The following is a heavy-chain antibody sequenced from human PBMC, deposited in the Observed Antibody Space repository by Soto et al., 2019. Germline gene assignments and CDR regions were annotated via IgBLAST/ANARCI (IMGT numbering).Heavy chain of an antibody. Sequence: GGSLRLSCAASGFTFSSYSMNWVRQAPGKGLEWVSSISSSSSYIYYADSVKGRFTISRDNAKNSLYLQMNSLRVDDTAVYFCVRGLAPLPRSTIDYWGQGTLVTVSS. CDR2: ISSSSSYI. J-gene: IGHJ4*02. CDR1: GFTFSSYS. D-gene: IGHD2-8*01. V-gene: IGHV3-21*01. CDR3: VRGLAPLPRSTIDY.